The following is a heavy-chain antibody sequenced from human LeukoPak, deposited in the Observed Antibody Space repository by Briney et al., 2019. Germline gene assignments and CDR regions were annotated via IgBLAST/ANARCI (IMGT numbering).Heavy chain of an antibody. CDR3: ARGTGIVVVPPDI. Sequence: GGSLRLSCAASGFTFSSYSMNWVRQAPGKGLEWVSYISSSSSTIYYADSVKGRFTISRDNAKNSLYLQMNSLRAEDTAVYYCARGTGIVVVPPDIWGQGTMVTVSS. V-gene: IGHV3-48*04. CDR2: ISSSSSTI. J-gene: IGHJ3*02. D-gene: IGHD2-2*01. CDR1: GFTFSSYS.